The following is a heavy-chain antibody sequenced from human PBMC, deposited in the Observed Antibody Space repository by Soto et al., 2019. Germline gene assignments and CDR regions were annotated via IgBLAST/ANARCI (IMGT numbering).Heavy chain of an antibody. Sequence: SVKVSCKASGFTFTSSAMQWVRQARGQRLEWIGWIVVGSGNTNYAQKFQERVTITRDMSTSTAYMELSSLRSEDTAVYYCAADYDFWSRYPHFDYWGQGTLVTVSS. D-gene: IGHD3-3*01. J-gene: IGHJ4*02. V-gene: IGHV1-58*02. CDR1: GFTFTSSA. CDR2: IVVGSGNT. CDR3: AADYDFWSRYPHFDY.